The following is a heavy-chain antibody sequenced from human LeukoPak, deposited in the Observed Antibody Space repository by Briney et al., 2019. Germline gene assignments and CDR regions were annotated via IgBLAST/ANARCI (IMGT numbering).Heavy chain of an antibody. CDR2: ISSSGNTI. CDR3: ARLGGRGWYLDY. V-gene: IGHV3-11*04. D-gene: IGHD6-19*01. J-gene: IGHJ4*02. Sequence: GGSLRLSCAASGFTFSDYYMSWIRQAPGKGLGWVSYISSSGNTIYYADSLKGRFTISRDNAKNSLDLQMNSLRAEDTAVYYCARLGGRGWYLDYWGQGTLVTVS. CDR1: GFTFSDYY.